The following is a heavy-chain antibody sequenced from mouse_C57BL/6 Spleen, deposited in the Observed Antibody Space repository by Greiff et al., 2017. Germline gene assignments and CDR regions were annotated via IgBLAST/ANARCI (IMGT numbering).Heavy chain of an antibody. D-gene: IGHD2-1*01. CDR3: ARRYYGGDYFDY. V-gene: IGHV1-81*01. CDR2: IYPRSGNT. CDR1: GYTFTSYG. Sequence: VQLQQSGAELARPGASVKLSCKASGYTFTSYGISWVKQRTGQGLEWIGEIYPRSGNTYYNEKFKGKATLTADKSSSTAYMELRSLTSEDSAVYFCARRYYGGDYFDYWGQGTTLTVSS. J-gene: IGHJ2*01.